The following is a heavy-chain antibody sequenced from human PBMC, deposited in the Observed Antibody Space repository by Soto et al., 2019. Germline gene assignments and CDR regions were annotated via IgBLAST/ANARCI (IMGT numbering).Heavy chain of an antibody. CDR1: GYTFTSYW. Sequence: GESLKISCKGSGYTFTSYWIGWVRQMPGEGLEWLGVIYPGDSDTRYSPSFQGQVTISADKSINTAYLQWGSLKASDSAIYYCARSAGNAGRFSEYWAQGTLVTV. D-gene: IGHD2-15*01. CDR2: IYPGDSDT. CDR3: ARSAGNAGRFSEY. V-gene: IGHV5-51*01. J-gene: IGHJ4*02.